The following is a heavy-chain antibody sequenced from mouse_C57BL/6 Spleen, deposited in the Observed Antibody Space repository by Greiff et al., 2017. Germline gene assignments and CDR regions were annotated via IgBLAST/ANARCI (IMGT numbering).Heavy chain of an antibody. D-gene: IGHD1-1*01. CDR2: IHPNSGST. V-gene: IGHV1-64*01. J-gene: IGHJ1*03. CDR1: GYTFTSYW. Sequence: QVQLQQPGAELVKPGASVKLSCKASGYTFTSYWLHWVKQRPGQGLEWIGMIHPNSGSTNYNEKFKSKATLTVDKSSSTAYMQLSSLTSEDSAVYYCARGVVARDWYFDVWGTGTTVTVSS. CDR3: ARGVVARDWYFDV.